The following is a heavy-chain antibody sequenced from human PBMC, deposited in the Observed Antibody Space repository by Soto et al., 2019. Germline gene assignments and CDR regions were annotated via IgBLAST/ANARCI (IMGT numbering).Heavy chain of an antibody. V-gene: IGHV4-61*01. J-gene: IGHJ5*02. CDR3: ARAYYDSSGYYNWFDP. CDR2: IYYSGST. D-gene: IGHD3-22*01. Sequence: LSLTCPVSGGSVSSGSYYWSWIRQPPGKGLEWIGYIYYSGSTNYNPSLKSRVTISVDTSKNQFSLKLSSVTAADTAVYYCARAYYDSSGYYNWFDPWGQGTLVTVSS. CDR1: GGSVSSGSYY.